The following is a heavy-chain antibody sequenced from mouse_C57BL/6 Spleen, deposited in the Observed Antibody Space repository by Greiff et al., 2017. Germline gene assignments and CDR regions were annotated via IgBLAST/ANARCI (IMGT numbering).Heavy chain of an antibody. Sequence: EVQGVESGGGLVKPGGSLKLSCAASGFTFSSYAMSWVRQTPEKRLEWVATISDGGSYTYYPDNVKGRFTIARDNAKNNLYLQMSHLKSEDTAMYYCARGGDYYVSSSYFDYWGQGTTLTVSS. CDR1: GFTFSSYA. D-gene: IGHD1-1*01. J-gene: IGHJ2*01. CDR2: ISDGGSYT. CDR3: ARGGDYYVSSSYFDY. V-gene: IGHV5-4*01.